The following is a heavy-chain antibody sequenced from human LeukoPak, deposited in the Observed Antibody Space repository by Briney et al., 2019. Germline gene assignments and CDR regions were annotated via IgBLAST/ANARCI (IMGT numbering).Heavy chain of an antibody. V-gene: IGHV4-39*07. CDR2: IYYSGST. Sequence: TXTVXGGSISSSSYYWGWIRQPPGKGLEWIGSIYYSGSTYYNPSLKSRVTISVDTSKNQFSLKLSSVTAAGTAVYXXXXDGXYXDXXGXXFXXFXIWGQGXMVTVSS. CDR1: GGSISSSSYY. D-gene: IGHD3-22*01. J-gene: IGHJ3*02. CDR3: XXDGXYXDXXGXXFXXFXI.